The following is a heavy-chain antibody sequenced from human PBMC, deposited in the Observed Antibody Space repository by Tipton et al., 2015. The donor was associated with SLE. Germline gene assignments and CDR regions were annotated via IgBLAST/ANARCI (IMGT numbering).Heavy chain of an antibody. D-gene: IGHD3-22*01. J-gene: IGHJ3*02. CDR3: AREVDYYDSSGYYYDAFDI. V-gene: IGHV4-61*02. CDR1: GGSISSSSYY. Sequence: GLVKPSETLSLTCTVSGGSISSSSYYWSWIRQPAGKGLEWIGRIYTSGSTNYNPSLKSRVTISVDTSKNQFSLKLSSVTAADTAVYYCAREVDYYDSSGYYYDAFDIWGQGTMVTVSS. CDR2: IYTSGST.